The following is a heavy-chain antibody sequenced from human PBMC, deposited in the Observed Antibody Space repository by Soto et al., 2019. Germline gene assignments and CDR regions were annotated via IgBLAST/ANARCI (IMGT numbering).Heavy chain of an antibody. Sequence: SETLSLTCTVSGGSISSGDYYWSWIRQPPGKGLEWIGYIYYSGSTYYNPSLKSRVTISVDTSKNQFSLKLSSVTAADTAVYYCAREELWLKIHYWGQGTLVTVSS. V-gene: IGHV4-30-4*01. J-gene: IGHJ4*02. D-gene: IGHD5-18*01. CDR1: GGSISSGDYY. CDR2: IYYSGST. CDR3: AREELWLKIHY.